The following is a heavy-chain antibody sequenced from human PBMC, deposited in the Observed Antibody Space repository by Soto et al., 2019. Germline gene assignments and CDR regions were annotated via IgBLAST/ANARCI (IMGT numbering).Heavy chain of an antibody. CDR3: ARALTIARSRLYVPFRY. V-gene: IGHV1-18*01. CDR2: ISAYNGNT. J-gene: IGHJ4*02. CDR1: GYTFTSYG. Sequence: QVQLVQSGAEVKKPGASVKVSCKASGYTFTSYGISWVRQAPGQGLEWMGWISAYNGNTNYAQKLQGRVTMTTDTSTSTDYMELRSLRSDDTAVYYCARALTIARSRLYVPFRYWGQGTLVTVSS. D-gene: IGHD4-17*01.